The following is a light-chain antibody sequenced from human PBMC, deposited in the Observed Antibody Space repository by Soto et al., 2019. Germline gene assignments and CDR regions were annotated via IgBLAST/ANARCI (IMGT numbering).Light chain of an antibody. CDR1: QTISGW. V-gene: IGKV1-5*03. J-gene: IGKJ1*01. CDR3: QHYNSYSEA. CDR2: KXS. Sequence: MTQSPLSLPVTVGQPASMAXRASQTISGWFAWYQQEPGXAPKXXXDKXSTLKRGVPSRLSGSGSGTEFTLTISSLQPDYFATYYCQHYNSYSEAFGQGTKVDIK.